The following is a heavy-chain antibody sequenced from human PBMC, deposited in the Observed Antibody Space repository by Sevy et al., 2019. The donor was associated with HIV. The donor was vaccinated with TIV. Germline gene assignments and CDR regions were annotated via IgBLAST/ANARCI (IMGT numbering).Heavy chain of an antibody. Sequence: SEILSLTCTVSGDSINTYYWSWIRQPPGKGLEWIGYVSHSGNTNYNPSLKNRVSMSVDTSTNQFSLKVKSVTAADTAVYYCARLRWDLVVVPGATPGCYFDSWGQGTLVTVSS. V-gene: IGHV4-59*08. J-gene: IGHJ4*02. CDR1: GDSINTYY. CDR3: ARLRWDLVVVPGATPGCYFDS. D-gene: IGHD2-2*02. CDR2: VSHSGNT.